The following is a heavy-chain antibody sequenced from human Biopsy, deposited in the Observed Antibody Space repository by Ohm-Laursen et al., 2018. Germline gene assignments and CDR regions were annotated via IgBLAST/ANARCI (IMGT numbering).Heavy chain of an antibody. CDR3: ARVEAGTYDALDI. CDR2: IYYSGGT. Sequence: PSQTLSLTCIVSGGSMTGYEWSWIRLAPGKGLEWIGYIYYSGGTRYNPSLASRVTFSVDMSKSQFSLKLYSVTAADTAVYYCARVEAGTYDALDIWGQGTLVAVSA. CDR1: GGSMTGYE. V-gene: IGHV4-59*01. J-gene: IGHJ3*02. D-gene: IGHD1-26*01.